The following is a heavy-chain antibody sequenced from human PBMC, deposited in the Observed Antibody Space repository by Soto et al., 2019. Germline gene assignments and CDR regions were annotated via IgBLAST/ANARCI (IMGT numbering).Heavy chain of an antibody. CDR2: ISGSGGST. CDR1: GFTFSSYA. D-gene: IGHD3-3*01. J-gene: IGHJ6*02. Sequence: GGSLRLSCAASGFTFSSYAMSWVRQAPGKGLEWVSAISGSGGSTYYADSVKGRFTISRDNSKNTLYLQMNSLTAEDTAVYYCAKDLKGSGLGFLEWSPTFCGMDVWGQGTTVTVSS. V-gene: IGHV3-23*01. CDR3: AKDLKGSGLGFLEWSPTFCGMDV.